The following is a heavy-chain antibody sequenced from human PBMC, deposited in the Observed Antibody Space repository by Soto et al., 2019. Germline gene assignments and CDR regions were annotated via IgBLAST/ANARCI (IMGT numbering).Heavy chain of an antibody. CDR1: GGSISSNY. V-gene: IGHV4-59*01. CDR2: VYNSGST. J-gene: IGHJ4*02. Sequence: PSETLSLTCTVSGGSISSNYWTWVRQPPGKGLEWIGYVYNSGSTNYNPSLKSRVTISEDTSKSQFSLKVNSMTAADTAVYYCARYRREAVAGYTLDNWGQGILVTVSS. CDR3: ARYRREAVAGYTLDN. D-gene: IGHD6-13*01.